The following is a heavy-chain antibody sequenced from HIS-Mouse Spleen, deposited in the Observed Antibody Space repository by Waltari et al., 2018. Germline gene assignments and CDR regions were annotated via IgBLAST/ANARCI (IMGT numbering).Heavy chain of an antibody. D-gene: IGHD3-10*01. J-gene: IGHJ4*02. CDR3: ARHYYYGSGSYYFDY. V-gene: IGHV3-53*02. Sequence: EVQLVETGGGLIQPGGSLSIPCAASGFPVRCNFRSWVRQSPGKGREWVSVIYSGGSTYYADSGKGRFTISRDNSKNTLYLQMNSLRAEDTAVYYCARHYYYGSGSYYFDYWGQGTLVTVSS. CDR2: IYSGGST. CDR1: GFPVRCNF.